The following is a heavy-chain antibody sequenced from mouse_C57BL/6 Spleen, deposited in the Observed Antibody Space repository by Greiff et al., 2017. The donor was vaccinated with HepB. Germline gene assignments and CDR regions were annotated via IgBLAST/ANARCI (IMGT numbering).Heavy chain of an antibody. Sequence: LQQPGAELVKPGASVKMSCKASGYTFTSYWITWVKQRPGQGLEWIGDIYPGSGSTNYNEKFKSKATLTVDTSSSTAYMQLSSLTSEDSAVYYCARLGVTTSYWYFDVWGTGTTVTVSS. D-gene: IGHD2-1*01. CDR3: ARLGVTTSYWYFDV. J-gene: IGHJ1*03. CDR2: IYPGSGST. CDR1: GYTFTSYW. V-gene: IGHV1-55*01.